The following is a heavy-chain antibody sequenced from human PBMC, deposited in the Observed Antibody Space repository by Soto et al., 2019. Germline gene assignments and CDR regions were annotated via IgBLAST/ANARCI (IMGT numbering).Heavy chain of an antibody. CDR1: GGSISSSSYY. D-gene: IGHD3-10*01. Sequence: PSETLSLTCTVSGGSISSSSYYWGWIRQPPGKGLEWVGSIYYSGSTYYNPSLKSRVTISVDTSKNQFSLKLSSVTAADTAVYYCARQVRGVTDYYYYGMDVWGQGTTVTV. CDR2: IYYSGST. J-gene: IGHJ6*02. V-gene: IGHV4-39*01. CDR3: ARQVRGVTDYYYYGMDV.